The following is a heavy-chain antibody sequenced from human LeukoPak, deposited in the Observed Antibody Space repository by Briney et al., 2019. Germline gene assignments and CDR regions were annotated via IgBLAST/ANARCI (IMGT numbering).Heavy chain of an antibody. V-gene: IGHV1-24*01. J-gene: IGHJ4*02. CDR1: GYTLTELS. CDR2: FDPEDGET. CDR3: ARACGGDCYTDY. D-gene: IGHD2-21*02. Sequence: ASVKVSCKVSGYTLTELSMHWVRQAPGKGLEWMGGFDPEDGETIYAQKFQGRVTMTEDTSTDTAYMELSSLRSEDTAVYYCARACGGDCYTDYWGQGTLVTVSS.